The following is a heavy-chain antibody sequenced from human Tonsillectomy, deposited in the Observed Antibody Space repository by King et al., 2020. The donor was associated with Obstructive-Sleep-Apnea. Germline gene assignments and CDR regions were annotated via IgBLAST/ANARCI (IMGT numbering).Heavy chain of an antibody. D-gene: IGHD6-13*01. J-gene: IGHJ4*02. CDR1: GGSISNYY. Sequence: VQLQESGPGLVKPSETLSLTCTVSGGSISNYYCSWIRQPPGKGLEWIGYIYYSGSTNYNPSLKSRVTISVDTSKNQFSLKLSSVTAADTAVYYCARDLGSSWYYFDYWGQGTLVTVSS. CDR3: ARDLGSSWYYFDY. CDR2: IYYSGST. V-gene: IGHV4-59*01.